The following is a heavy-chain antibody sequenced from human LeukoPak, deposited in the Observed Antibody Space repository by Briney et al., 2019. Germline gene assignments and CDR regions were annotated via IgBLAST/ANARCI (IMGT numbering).Heavy chain of an antibody. D-gene: IGHD2-2*01. Sequence: PGGSLRLSCAASGFTFSSYGMHWVRQAPGKGLEWVAFIRYDGSNKYYADSVKGRFTISRDNSKNTLYLQMNSLRAEDTAVYYCAKDLFLGYRSSTSCYNWFDPWGQGTLVTVSS. CDR3: AKDLFLGYRSSTSCYNWFDP. J-gene: IGHJ5*02. CDR2: IRYDGSNK. CDR1: GFTFSSYG. V-gene: IGHV3-30*02.